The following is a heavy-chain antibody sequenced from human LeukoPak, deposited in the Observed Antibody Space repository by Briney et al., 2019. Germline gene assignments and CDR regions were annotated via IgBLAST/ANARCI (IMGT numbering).Heavy chain of an antibody. V-gene: IGHV3-21*01. CDR3: ARRRQQLVRIYYYYYMDV. CDR1: GFTFSSYS. Sequence: GGSLRLSCAASGFTFSSYSMNWVRQAPGKGLKWVPSISISSSYIYYADSVKGRFTISRDNAKNSLYLQMNSLRAEDTAVYYCARRRQQLVRIYYYYYMDVWGKGTTVTVSS. J-gene: IGHJ6*03. D-gene: IGHD6-13*01. CDR2: ISISSSYI.